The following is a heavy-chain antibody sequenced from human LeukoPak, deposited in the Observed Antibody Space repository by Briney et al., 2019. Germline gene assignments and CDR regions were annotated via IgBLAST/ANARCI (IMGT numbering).Heavy chain of an antibody. V-gene: IGHV4-59*08. D-gene: IGHD3-16*02. CDR3: ARSTKLRLGELSPYYFDY. CDR1: GGSISSYY. CDR2: IYYSGST. Sequence: SETLSLTCTVSGGSISSYYWSWIRQPPGKGLEWIGYIYYSGSTNYNPSLKSRVTISVDTSKNQFSLKLSSVTAADTAVYYCARSTKLRLGELSPYYFDYRGQGTLVTVSS. J-gene: IGHJ4*02.